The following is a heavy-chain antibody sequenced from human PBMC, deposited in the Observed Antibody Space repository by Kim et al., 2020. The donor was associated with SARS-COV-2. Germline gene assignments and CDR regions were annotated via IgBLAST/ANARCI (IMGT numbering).Heavy chain of an antibody. Sequence: RGSGDRTKYGDSVQGRFTISRGNSKNTLYLRMNSLRVEDSAIYYCTGGQYWGQGTLVTVSS. J-gene: IGHJ4*02. V-gene: IGHV3-23*01. CDR3: TGGQY. CDR2: RGSGDRT.